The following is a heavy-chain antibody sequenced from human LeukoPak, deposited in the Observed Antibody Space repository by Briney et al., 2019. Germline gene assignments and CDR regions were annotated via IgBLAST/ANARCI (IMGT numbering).Heavy chain of an antibody. J-gene: IGHJ5*02. CDR2: INHSGST. CDR3: AREAGYSSSWSNP. D-gene: IGHD6-13*01. CDR1: GGSFSGYY. V-gene: IGHV4-34*01. Sequence: SETLSLTCAVYGGSFSGYYWSWIRQPPGKGLEWIGEINHSGSTNHNPSLKSRVTISVDTSKNQFSLKLSSVTAADTAVYYCAREAGYSSSWSNPWGQGTLVTVSS.